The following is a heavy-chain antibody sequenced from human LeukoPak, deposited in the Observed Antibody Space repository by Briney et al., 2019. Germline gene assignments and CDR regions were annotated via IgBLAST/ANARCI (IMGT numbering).Heavy chain of an antibody. CDR1: GYTLTELS. Sequence: GASVKVSCKVSGYTLTELSMHWVRQAPGKGLEWMGGFDPEDGETIYAQKFQGRVTMTEHTPTDTAYMELSSLRSEDTAVYYCATADDYGDYGGYWGQGTLVTVSS. V-gene: IGHV1-24*01. CDR2: FDPEDGET. J-gene: IGHJ4*02. D-gene: IGHD4-17*01. CDR3: ATADDYGDYGGY.